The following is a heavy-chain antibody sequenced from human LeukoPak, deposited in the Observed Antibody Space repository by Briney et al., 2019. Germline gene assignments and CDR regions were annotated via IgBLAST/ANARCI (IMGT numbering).Heavy chain of an antibody. CDR3: ARRTAVTSGLFDY. CDR1: GFTFSTYN. D-gene: IGHD4-11*01. Sequence: GGSLRLSRAASGFTFSTYNMNWVRQAQGKGLEWVSYISSSSSTIYYADSVKGRFTTSRDNTKNSLYLQMNSLRAEDTAIYYCARRTAVTSGLFDYWGQGTLVTVSS. V-gene: IGHV3-48*01. J-gene: IGHJ4*02. CDR2: ISSSSSTI.